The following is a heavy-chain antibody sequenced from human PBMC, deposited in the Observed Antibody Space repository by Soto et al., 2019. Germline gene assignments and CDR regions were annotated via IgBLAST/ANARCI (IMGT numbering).Heavy chain of an antibody. CDR2: IWYDGSNK. J-gene: IGHJ4*02. CDR3: ARDACDSSGVLDY. Sequence: GGCLRLSCAASGFTFSSYGMHWVRQAPGKGLEWVAVIWYDGSNKYYADSVKGRFTISRDNSKNTLYLQMNSLRAEDTAVYYCARDACDSSGVLDYWGQGTLVTVSS. V-gene: IGHV3-33*01. D-gene: IGHD3-22*01. CDR1: GFTFSSYG.